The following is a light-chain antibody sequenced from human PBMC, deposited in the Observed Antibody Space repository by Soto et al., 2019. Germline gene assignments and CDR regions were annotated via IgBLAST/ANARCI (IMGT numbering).Light chain of an antibody. J-gene: IGKJ4*01. CDR1: QSVSSN. V-gene: IGKV3D-15*01. CDR2: GSS. CDR3: QQDNNWPALT. Sequence: EIVMTQSPSTLSVSPGERATLSCRASQSVSSNLAWYPQKPGQAPRLIIYGSSTRATAIPARFSGRGSGTEFTLTISSLQSEDFAVYYCQQDNNWPALTCGGGTKVEIK.